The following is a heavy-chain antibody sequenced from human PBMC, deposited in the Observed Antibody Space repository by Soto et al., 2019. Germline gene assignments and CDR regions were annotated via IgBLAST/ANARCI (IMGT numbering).Heavy chain of an antibody. CDR3: ARDISSSSHDYGDYDFEY. V-gene: IGHV4-4*07. D-gene: IGHD4-17*01. J-gene: IGHJ4*02. CDR1: GVSISSYY. CDR2: IYTSGST. Sequence: PSETLSLTCTVSGVSISSYYWSWIRRAAGKGLEWIGRIYTSGSTNYNPSLKSRVTMSVDTSKNQFSLKLSSVTAADTAVYYCARDISSSSHDYGDYDFEYWGQGTLVTVSS.